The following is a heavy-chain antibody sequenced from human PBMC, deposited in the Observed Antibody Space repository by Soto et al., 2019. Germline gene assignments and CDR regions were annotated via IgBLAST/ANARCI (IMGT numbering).Heavy chain of an antibody. CDR1: GGSISSGGYS. CDR2: IFHSGST. Sequence: SETLSLTCAVSGGSISSGGYSWSWIRQPPGKGLEWIGYIFHSGSTYYNPSLKSRVTISVDRSKNQFSLKLSSVTAADTAVYYCARAHYGDYGYGMDVWGQGTTVTVSS. J-gene: IGHJ6*02. CDR3: ARAHYGDYGYGMDV. V-gene: IGHV4-30-2*01. D-gene: IGHD4-17*01.